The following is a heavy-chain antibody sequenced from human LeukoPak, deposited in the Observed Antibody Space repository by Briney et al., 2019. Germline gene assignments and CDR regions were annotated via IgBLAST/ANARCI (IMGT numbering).Heavy chain of an antibody. V-gene: IGHV3-30*03. J-gene: IGHJ4*02. D-gene: IGHD4-23*01. CDR1: GFTFSSYG. CDR2: VSYDGGNK. CDR3: ARGYGGQDYFDY. Sequence: PGGSLRLSCAASGFTFSSYGMHWVRQAPGKGLESVAVVSYDGGNKDYADSVKGRFTISRDNSKNTLYLQMNSLRAEDTAVYYCARGYGGQDYFDYWGQGTLVTVSS.